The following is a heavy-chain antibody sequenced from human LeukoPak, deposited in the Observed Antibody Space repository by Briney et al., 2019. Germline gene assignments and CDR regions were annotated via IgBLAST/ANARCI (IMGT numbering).Heavy chain of an antibody. CDR3: ARLRLGRPYAFDI. J-gene: IGHJ3*02. CDR2: IYYSGST. V-gene: IGHV4-31*03. Sequence: PSETLSLTCTVSGGSISSGGYYWSWIRQHPGKGLEWIGYIYYSGSTYYNPSPKSRVTISVDTSKNQFSLKLSSVTAADTAVYYCARLRLGRPYAFDIWGQGTMVTVSS. CDR1: GGSISSGGYY.